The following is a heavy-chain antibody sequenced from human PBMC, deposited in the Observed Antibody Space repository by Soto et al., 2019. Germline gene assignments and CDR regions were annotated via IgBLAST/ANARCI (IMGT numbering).Heavy chain of an antibody. Sequence: SETLSLTCAVYGGSFSGYYWSWIRQPPGKGLEWIGEINHSGSTNYNPSLKSRVTISVXTXXXXFXLXLXXXTAAXTAVYYCARHLNYGGNVYFDSWGQGTLVTVSS. J-gene: IGHJ4*02. V-gene: IGHV4-34*01. CDR1: GGSFSGYY. CDR2: INHSGST. CDR3: ARHLNYGGNVYFDS. D-gene: IGHD4-17*01.